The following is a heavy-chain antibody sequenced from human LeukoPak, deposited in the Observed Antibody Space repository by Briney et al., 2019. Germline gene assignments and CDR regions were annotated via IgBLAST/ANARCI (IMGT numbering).Heavy chain of an antibody. V-gene: IGHV3-48*01. CDR2: FSSSSNTI. D-gene: IGHD2-21*01. Sequence: PGGSLRLSWAASGFSFSRFSTNWVRPAPEKGLGWVSSFSSSSNTIYYADSVKGRFSISRDNATNSLYLQIDSARAEHTAMYYCGRLRKRITAFCVAHRVRYFYYWRWGTLVTVTS. CDR1: GFSFSRFS. J-gene: IGHJ4*02. CDR3: GRLRKRITAFCVAHRVRYFYY.